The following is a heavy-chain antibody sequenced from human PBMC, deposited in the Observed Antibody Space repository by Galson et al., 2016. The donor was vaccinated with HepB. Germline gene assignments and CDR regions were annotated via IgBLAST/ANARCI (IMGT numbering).Heavy chain of an antibody. CDR2: IYYSGKT. CDR3: ANLQVGAITKGFEI. D-gene: IGHD1-26*01. J-gene: IGHJ3*02. Sequence: ETLSLTCNVSGGSISNRSYFWAWIRQPPGKGLEWIATIYYSGKTYYSPSLQSRVTISVDTSKNQFSLILTSVSAADTAVYYYANLQVGAITKGFEIWGQGTMVTVSS. V-gene: IGHV4-39*01. CDR1: GGSISNRSYF.